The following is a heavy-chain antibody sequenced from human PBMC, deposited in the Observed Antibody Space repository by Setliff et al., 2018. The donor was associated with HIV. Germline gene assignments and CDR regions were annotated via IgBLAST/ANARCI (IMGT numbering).Heavy chain of an antibody. CDR1: GDSISSSSYY. CDR3: ARQDQYDDSGYYVGFYGMDV. V-gene: IGHV4-61*02. J-gene: IGHJ6*02. Sequence: SETLSLTCTVSGDSISSSSYYWTWIRQPAGKGLEWIGRIYTTGSTNYKPSLKSRVTISVDTSKNQFPLKLSSVTAADTAVYYCARQDQYDDSGYYVGFYGMDVWGQGTTVTVSS. D-gene: IGHD3-22*01. CDR2: IYTTGST.